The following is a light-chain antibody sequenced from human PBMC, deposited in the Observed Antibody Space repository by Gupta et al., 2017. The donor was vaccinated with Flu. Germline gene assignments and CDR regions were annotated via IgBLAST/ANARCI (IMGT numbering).Light chain of an antibody. CDR2: KAS. CDR1: QSISSW. Sequence: FPSTLSASVGDRVTITCRASQSISSWLAWYQQKPGKAPKLLIYKASSLQSGVPSRFSGSGSGTEFTLTISSLQPDDFATYYCQQYDSYSTFGQGTKVEIK. J-gene: IGKJ1*01. V-gene: IGKV1-5*03. CDR3: QQYDSYST.